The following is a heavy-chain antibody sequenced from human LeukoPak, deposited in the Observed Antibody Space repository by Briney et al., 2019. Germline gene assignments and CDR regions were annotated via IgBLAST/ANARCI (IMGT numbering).Heavy chain of an antibody. D-gene: IGHD1-26*01. V-gene: IGHV1-18*01. CDR1: GYTFTSYG. J-gene: IGHJ4*02. CDR2: VSAYADDT. CDR3: ARDCIGCLGFDY. Sequence: ASVKVSCKASGYTFTSYGINWVRQAPGQGLEWMGWVSAYADDTNYVQRFRGRITMTTDTSTSTAYMELRSLRSDDTAVYYCARDCIGCLGFDYWGQGTLVTVSS.